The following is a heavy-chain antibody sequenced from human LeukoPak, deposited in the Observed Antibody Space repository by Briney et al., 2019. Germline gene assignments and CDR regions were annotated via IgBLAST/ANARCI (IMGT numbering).Heavy chain of an antibody. V-gene: IGHV3-30-3*01. CDR1: TFTFSSYA. J-gene: IGHJ5*02. D-gene: IGHD2-15*01. CDR3: VRGGESTWS. Sequence: GGSLRLSCAASTFTFSSYAMHWVRQAPGKGLEWVAVISDDGSKKYYANSVKGRFTISRDNSRNTLYLQMNSLRAEDTAVYYCVRGGESTWSWGQGTLVTVSS. CDR2: ISDDGSKK.